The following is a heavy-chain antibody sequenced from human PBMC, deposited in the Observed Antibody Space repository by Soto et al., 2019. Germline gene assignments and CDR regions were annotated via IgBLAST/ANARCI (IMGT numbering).Heavy chain of an antibody. CDR3: ARDGDSSALGY. CDR1: GFTFSSYW. D-gene: IGHD6-25*01. J-gene: IGHJ4*02. Sequence: GGSLRLSCAASGFTFSSYWMSWVRQAPGKGLERVANIKQDGSEKYYVDSVKGRFTISRDNAKNSLYLQMNGLRAEDTAVYYCARDGDSSALGYWGQGTLVTGSS. V-gene: IGHV3-7*01. CDR2: IKQDGSEK.